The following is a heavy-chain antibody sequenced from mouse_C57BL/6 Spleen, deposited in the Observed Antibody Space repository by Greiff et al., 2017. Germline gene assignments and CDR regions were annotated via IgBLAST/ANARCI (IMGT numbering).Heavy chain of an antibody. CDR3: ASTRVDY. CDR2: IYPGSGST. CDR1: GYTFTSYW. J-gene: IGHJ4*01. V-gene: IGHV1-55*01. Sequence: QVQLKESGAELVKPGASVKMSCKASGYTFTSYWITWVKQRPGQGLEWIGDIYPGSGSTNYNEKFKSKATLTVDTSSSTAYMQLSSLTSEDSAVYYCASTRVDYWGQGTSVTVSS.